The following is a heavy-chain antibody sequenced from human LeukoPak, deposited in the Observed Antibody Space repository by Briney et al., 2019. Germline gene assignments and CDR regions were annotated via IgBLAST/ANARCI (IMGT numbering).Heavy chain of an antibody. Sequence: ASVKVSCKASGYTFTSYGISWVRQAPGQGLEWMGWISAYNGNTNYAQKLQGRVTMTTDTSTSTAYMELRSLRSDDTAVYYCARDGYYYDSSGYHYYFDYWGQGTLVTVSS. CDR3: ARDGYYYDSSGYHYYFDY. J-gene: IGHJ4*02. CDR1: GYTFTSYG. CDR2: ISAYNGNT. V-gene: IGHV1-18*01. D-gene: IGHD3-22*01.